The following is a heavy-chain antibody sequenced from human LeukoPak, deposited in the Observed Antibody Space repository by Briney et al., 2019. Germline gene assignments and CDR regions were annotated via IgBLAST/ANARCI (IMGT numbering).Heavy chain of an antibody. Sequence: SETLSLTCAVYGGSFSDYYWTWVRQPPGKGLEWIGEVNHSGNINDNPSLKSRVTISVGTSKNQFSLKLTSVTAADTAVYYCARRLWDTSGWYFDYWGQGSLVIVSS. D-gene: IGHD6-19*01. V-gene: IGHV4-34*01. CDR2: VNHSGNI. J-gene: IGHJ4*02. CDR1: GGSFSDYY. CDR3: ARRLWDTSGWYFDY.